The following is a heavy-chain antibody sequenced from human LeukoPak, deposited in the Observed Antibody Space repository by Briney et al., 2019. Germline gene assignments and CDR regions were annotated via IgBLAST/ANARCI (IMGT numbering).Heavy chain of an antibody. Sequence: PSETLSLTCTVSGGSINSSSYYWGWIRQPPGKGLEWIGTIYYSGSTYYNPFLKSRVTISVDTSKNQFSLKLSSVTAADTAVYYCARGEQIYYYDGSGFPLDYWGQGTLVTVSS. CDR2: IYYSGST. V-gene: IGHV4-39*01. J-gene: IGHJ4*02. D-gene: IGHD3-22*01. CDR3: ARGEQIYYYDGSGFPLDY. CDR1: GGSINSSSYY.